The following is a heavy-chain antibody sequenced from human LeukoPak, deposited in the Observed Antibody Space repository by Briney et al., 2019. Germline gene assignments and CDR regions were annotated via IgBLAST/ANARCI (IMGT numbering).Heavy chain of an antibody. CDR1: GFTFSSYA. CDR3: ANLDIVVVPAAKPLDY. J-gene: IGHJ4*02. D-gene: IGHD2-2*03. Sequence: GGSLRLSCAASGFTFSSYAMSWVRQAPGKGLEWVSAISGSGGSTYYADSVKGRFTISRDNSKNTLYLQMNSLRAEDTAVYYCANLDIVVVPAAKPLDYWGQGTLVTVSS. CDR2: ISGSGGST. V-gene: IGHV3-23*01.